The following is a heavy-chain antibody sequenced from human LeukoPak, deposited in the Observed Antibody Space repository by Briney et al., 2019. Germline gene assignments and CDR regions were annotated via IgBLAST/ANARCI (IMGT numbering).Heavy chain of an antibody. D-gene: IGHD1-14*01. Sequence: GASVKVSCKASGYTFINFAMNWVRQAPGQGLEWMGWIDTNTGIPTYAQGFTGRFVFSLDTSVSTVYLQITSLQAEDAAVYYCVRDPGSQRVNRLARRGDYWGQGTLVTVSS. J-gene: IGHJ4*02. V-gene: IGHV7-4-1*02. CDR1: GYTFINFA. CDR2: IDTNTGIP. CDR3: VRDPGSQRVNRLARRGDY.